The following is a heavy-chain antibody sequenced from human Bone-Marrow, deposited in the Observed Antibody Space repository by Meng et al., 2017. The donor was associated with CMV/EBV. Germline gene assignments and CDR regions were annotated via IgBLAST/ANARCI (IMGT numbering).Heavy chain of an antibody. CDR3: AREDQLLYWGNWFDP. Sequence: GESLKISCAASGFTFSDYQMNWVRRAPGKGLGWVSYIARNRTIFYAGSVKGRFTISRDNAKNSLYLQMNSLRAEDTAVYYCAREDQLLYWGNWFDPWGQGTLVTVSS. J-gene: IGHJ5*02. D-gene: IGHD2-2*02. V-gene: IGHV3-69-1*01. CDR2: IARNRTI. CDR1: GFTFSDYQ.